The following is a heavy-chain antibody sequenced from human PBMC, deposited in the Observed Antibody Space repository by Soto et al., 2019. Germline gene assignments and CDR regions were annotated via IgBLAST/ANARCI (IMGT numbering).Heavy chain of an antibody. D-gene: IGHD2-21*02. J-gene: IGHJ4*02. CDR2: ISSSSDKT. V-gene: IGHV3-48*02. CDR3: ARLPKGSLVTA. Sequence: LVESGGALVYPGGSLRLSWIASGFSFSDYSMNWVRQAPGKGLQWVSYISSSSDKTYYADSVKGRFPASRDNAKNALFLEMNSLRDDDTATYYCARLPKGSLVTAWCQGTRVTVSS. CDR1: GFSFSDYS.